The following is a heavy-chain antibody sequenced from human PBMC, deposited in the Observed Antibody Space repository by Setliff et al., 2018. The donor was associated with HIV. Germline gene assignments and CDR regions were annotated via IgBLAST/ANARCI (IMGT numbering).Heavy chain of an antibody. V-gene: IGHV4-4*07. CDR1: SDSITTYY. CDR2: IFTSGST. Sequence: NPSETLSLTCSVSSDSITTYYWTWIRQPVGKGLEWIGRIFTSGSTNYNPSLKSRVTMSFDRSKNQFSLKLTSMTAADTAVYYCARGGSRGLDYWGQGTPVTVSS. CDR3: ARGGSRGLDY. D-gene: IGHD3-16*01. J-gene: IGHJ4*02.